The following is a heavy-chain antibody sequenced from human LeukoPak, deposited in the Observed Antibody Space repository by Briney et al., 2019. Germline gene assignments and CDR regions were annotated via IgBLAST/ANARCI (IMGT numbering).Heavy chain of an antibody. D-gene: IGHD5-18*01. CDR3: AVGWDTAMVGTIDGYYYGMDV. CDR1: GFTFSSYS. V-gene: IGHV3-48*01. Sequence: GGSLRLSCAASGFTFSSYSMNWVRQAPGKGLEWVSYISSSSSTIYYADSVKGRFTISRDNAKNSLYLQMNSLRAEDTAVYYCAVGWDTAMVGTIDGYYYGMDVWGQGTTVTVSS. J-gene: IGHJ6*02. CDR2: ISSSSSTI.